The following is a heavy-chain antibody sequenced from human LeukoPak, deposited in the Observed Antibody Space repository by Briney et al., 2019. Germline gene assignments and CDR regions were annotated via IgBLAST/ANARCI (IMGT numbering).Heavy chain of an antibody. Sequence: SGTLSLTCAVSGGSISSSNWWSWVRQPPGKGLEWIGEIYHSGSTNYNPSLKSRVTISVDKSKNQFSLKLSSVTAADTAVYYCARAIVVVVPAAIPTRDYYYGMDVWGQGTTVTVSS. CDR1: GGSISSSNW. D-gene: IGHD2-2*02. V-gene: IGHV4-4*02. CDR3: ARAIVVVVPAAIPTRDYYYGMDV. J-gene: IGHJ6*02. CDR2: IYHSGST.